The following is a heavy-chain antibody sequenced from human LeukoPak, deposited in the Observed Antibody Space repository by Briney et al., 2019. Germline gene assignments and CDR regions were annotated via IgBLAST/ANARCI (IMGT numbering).Heavy chain of an antibody. J-gene: IGHJ5*02. V-gene: IGHV4-59*08. CDR3: ARGGAGSSYNWFDP. D-gene: IGHD3-16*01. Sequence: SETLSLTCTVSGGSMSSYYWSWIRQPPGKGLEWIGYIYYSGSTNYNPSLKSRVTISVDTSKNQFSLRLSSVTAADTAVYYCARGGAGSSYNWFDPWGQGTLVTVSS. CDR2: IYYSGST. CDR1: GGSMSSYY.